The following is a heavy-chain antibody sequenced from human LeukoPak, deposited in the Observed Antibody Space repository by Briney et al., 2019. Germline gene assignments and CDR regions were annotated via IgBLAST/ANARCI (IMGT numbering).Heavy chain of an antibody. CDR3: ASCYGGNGPDAFDI. CDR1: GGSISSGDYY. CDR2: IYYSGST. J-gene: IGHJ3*02. D-gene: IGHD4-23*01. V-gene: IGHV4-30-4*01. Sequence: SQTLSLTCTVSGGSISSGDYYWSWIRQPPGKGLEWIGYIYYSGSTYYNLSLKSRVTISVDTSKNQFSLKLSSVTAADTAVYYCASCYGGNGPDAFDIWGQGTMVTVSS.